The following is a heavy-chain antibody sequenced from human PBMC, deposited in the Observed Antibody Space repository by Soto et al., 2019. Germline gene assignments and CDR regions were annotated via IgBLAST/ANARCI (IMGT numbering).Heavy chain of an antibody. V-gene: IGHV1-69*10. D-gene: IGHD6-19*01. CDR2: IIPILGTA. J-gene: IGHJ6*02. CDR1: GGTFSSYA. CDR3: ARGSGWYGGYYYGMDV. Sequence: GASVKVSCKASGGTFSSYAISWVRQAPGQGLEWMGGIIPILGTANYAQKFQGRVTITADKSTSTAYMELSSLRSEDTAVYYCARGSGWYGGYYYGMDVWGQGTTVTVSS.